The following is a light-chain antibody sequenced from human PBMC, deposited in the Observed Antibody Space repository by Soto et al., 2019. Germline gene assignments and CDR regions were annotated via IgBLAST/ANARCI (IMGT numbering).Light chain of an antibody. J-gene: IGLJ1*01. CDR3: AAWDDSLNGHYV. V-gene: IGLV1-44*01. CDR2: SNN. Sequence: QSVLTQPPSASGTPGQRVTNSSSGSSSNIGSNTVNWYQQLPGTAPKLLIYSNNQRPSGVPDRFSGSKSGTSASLAISGLQSEDEADYYCAAWDDSLNGHYVFGTGTKLTVL. CDR1: SSNIGSNT.